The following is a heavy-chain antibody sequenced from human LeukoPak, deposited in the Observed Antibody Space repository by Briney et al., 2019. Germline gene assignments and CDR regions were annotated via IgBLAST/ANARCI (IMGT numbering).Heavy chain of an antibody. CDR3: ARSVVTIYYYYYGMDV. V-gene: IGHV3-33*01. Sequence: GRSLRLSCAASGFTFSSYVMHWVRQAPGKGLEWVAVIWHDGSNRYYADSVKGRFTISRDNSKNTLYLQMNSLRAEDTAVYYCARSVVTIYYYYYGMDVWGQGTTVTVSS. CDR2: IWHDGSNR. D-gene: IGHD4-23*01. J-gene: IGHJ6*02. CDR1: GFTFSSYV.